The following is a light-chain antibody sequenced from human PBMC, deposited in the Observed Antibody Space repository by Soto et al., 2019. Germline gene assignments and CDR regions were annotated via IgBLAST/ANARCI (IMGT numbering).Light chain of an antibody. Sequence: EIAMTQSPATLSVSPGGRATLSCRASQSVSSYLAWYQQKPGQAPRLLIYDASNRATGIPARFSGSGSGTDFTLTVSSLEPEDFAGYYCQQRSNWPITFGQGTRLEIK. CDR1: QSVSSY. J-gene: IGKJ5*01. CDR2: DAS. V-gene: IGKV3-11*01. CDR3: QQRSNWPIT.